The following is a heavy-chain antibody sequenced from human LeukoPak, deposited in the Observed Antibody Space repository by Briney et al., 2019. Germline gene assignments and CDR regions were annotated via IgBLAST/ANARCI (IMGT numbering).Heavy chain of an antibody. CDR3: ARDDFDWLLLYYFDY. Sequence: GGSLRLSCAASGFTFSSYAMHWVRQAPGKGLEWVAVISYDGSNKYYADSVKGRFTISRDNSKNTLYLQMNSLRAEDTAVYYCARDDFDWLLLYYFDYWGQGALVTVSS. CDR2: ISYDGSNK. J-gene: IGHJ4*02. D-gene: IGHD3-9*01. CDR1: GFTFSSYA. V-gene: IGHV3-30-3*01.